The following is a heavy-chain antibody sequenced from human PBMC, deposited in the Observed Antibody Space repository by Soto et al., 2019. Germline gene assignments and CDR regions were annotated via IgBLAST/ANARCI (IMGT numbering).Heavy chain of an antibody. D-gene: IGHD6-19*01. V-gene: IGHV3-48*02. CDR3: ARDRGSSGMFELDV. Sequence: GGSLRLSSVASQFPFDVYSMHWVRQAPGKGLEWVSYIRHTTSATFYADAVKGRFTISRDNGKNSLFLQMNSLRDDDTGVYFCARDRGSSGMFELDVWGPGTLVTDSS. CDR1: QFPFDVYS. J-gene: IGHJ3*01. CDR2: IRHTTSAT.